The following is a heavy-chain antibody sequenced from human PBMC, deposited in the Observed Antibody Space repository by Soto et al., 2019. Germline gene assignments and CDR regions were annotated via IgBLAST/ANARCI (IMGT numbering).Heavy chain of an antibody. Sequence: EVQLLESGGGLVQPGGSLRLSCAASGFTFISYAMSWVRQAPGKGLEWVSAVDGSGYSTYYADSVKGRFTISRDNSKNTLYLQMNSRRAEDTAVYFCAKDLPAGRGGVYFDYWGQGALVTVSS. J-gene: IGHJ4*02. CDR2: VDGSGYST. CDR3: AKDLPAGRGGVYFDY. D-gene: IGHD6-6*01. V-gene: IGHV3-23*01. CDR1: GFTFISYA.